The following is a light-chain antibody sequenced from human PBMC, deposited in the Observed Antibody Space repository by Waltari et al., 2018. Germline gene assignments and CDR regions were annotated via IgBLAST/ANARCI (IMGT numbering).Light chain of an antibody. J-gene: IGKJ2*01. CDR3: QQYEGYST. Sequence: DIQITQSPSTLSASVGDRVPITCRASQSVHSWLAWHQQKPGKAPKLLIYKASTLKSGVPSRFSGSGSGTEFTLTISSLQPDDFATYYCQQYEGYSTFGQGTKLEIK. CDR1: QSVHSW. V-gene: IGKV1-5*03. CDR2: KAS.